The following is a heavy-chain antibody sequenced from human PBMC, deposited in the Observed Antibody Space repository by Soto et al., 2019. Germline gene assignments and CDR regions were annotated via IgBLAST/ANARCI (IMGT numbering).Heavy chain of an antibody. CDR1: GGSFSGYY. D-gene: IGHD4-17*01. Sequence: SETLSLTCAVYGGSFSGYYWSWIRQPPGKGLEWIGGINHRGSTNYNPSLKSRVTISVDTSKNQFSLKLSSVTAADTAVYYCARGRQVHYGDYIWKTSSRPYGIDVWGKGTTVTVSS. CDR2: INHRGST. J-gene: IGHJ6*04. CDR3: ARGRQVHYGDYIWKTSSRPYGIDV. V-gene: IGHV4-34*01.